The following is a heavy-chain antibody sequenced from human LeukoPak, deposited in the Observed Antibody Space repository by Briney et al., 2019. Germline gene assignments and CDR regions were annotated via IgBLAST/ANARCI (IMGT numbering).Heavy chain of an antibody. Sequence: PGGSLRLSCAASGFTFSSYGMHWVRQAPGKGLEWVAFIRYDGSNKYYADSVKGRFTISRDNSKNTLYLQMNSLRAEDTAVYYCAKGDRLVTMIVCVPDYWGQGTLVTVSS. J-gene: IGHJ4*02. D-gene: IGHD3-22*01. CDR2: IRYDGSNK. CDR1: GFTFSSYG. CDR3: AKGDRLVTMIVCVPDY. V-gene: IGHV3-30*02.